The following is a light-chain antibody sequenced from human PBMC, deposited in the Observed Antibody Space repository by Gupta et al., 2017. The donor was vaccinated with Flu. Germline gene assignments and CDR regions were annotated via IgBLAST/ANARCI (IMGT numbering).Light chain of an antibody. J-gene: IGKJ1*01. CDR1: QCRVYSVGSNF. CDR3: KQNKGAPLT. V-gene: IGKV2-30*01. CDR2: LAT. Sequence: TAPLGLSAAEACIPTQCRVYSVGSNFVSWYQKKPGQPPRLLFDLATNREFGVPSRCGGRRSSTVFTPNSSRLEADDVVIYCCKQNKGAPLTFGQGTKVDIK.